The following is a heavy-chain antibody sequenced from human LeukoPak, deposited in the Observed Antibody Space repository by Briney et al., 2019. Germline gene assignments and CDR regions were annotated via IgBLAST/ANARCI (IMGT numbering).Heavy chain of an antibody. CDR3: AREGSTNWFDP. J-gene: IGHJ5*02. Sequence: SETLSLTCTVSGGSISSYYWSWIRQPPGKGLEWIGYIYFIGSTNYNPSLNSRVTISVDTSKNEFSLKLSSVTAADTAVYYCAREGSTNWFDPWGQGTLVTVSS. CDR2: IYFIGST. V-gene: IGHV4-59*01. D-gene: IGHD2-2*01. CDR1: GGSISSYY.